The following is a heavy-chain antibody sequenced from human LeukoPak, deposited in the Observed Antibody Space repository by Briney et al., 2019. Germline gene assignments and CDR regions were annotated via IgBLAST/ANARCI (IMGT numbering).Heavy chain of an antibody. CDR1: GGSISSGGYY. J-gene: IGHJ4*02. Sequence: SQTLSLTCTVSGGSISSGGYYWSWIRQPPGKGLEWIGYIYRSGSTYYNPSLKSRVTISVDRSKNQFSLKLSSVTAADTAVYYCARAKGYCSSTSCYYFDYWGQGTLVTVSS. CDR3: ARAKGYCSSTSCYYFDY. V-gene: IGHV4-30-2*01. CDR2: IYRSGST. D-gene: IGHD2-2*01.